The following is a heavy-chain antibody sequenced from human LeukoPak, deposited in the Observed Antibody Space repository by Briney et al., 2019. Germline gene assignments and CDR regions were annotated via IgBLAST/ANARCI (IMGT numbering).Heavy chain of an antibody. J-gene: IGHJ4*02. Sequence: SVKVSCKASGCTFTSYTISWVRQAPGQGLEWMGRIIPILGIANYAQKFQGRVTITVDKSTSTAYMELSSLRSEDTAVYYCAREEYGSEGDYFDYWGQGTLVTVSS. CDR2: IIPILGIA. CDR1: GCTFTSYT. CDR3: AREEYGSEGDYFDY. D-gene: IGHD3-10*01. V-gene: IGHV1-69*04.